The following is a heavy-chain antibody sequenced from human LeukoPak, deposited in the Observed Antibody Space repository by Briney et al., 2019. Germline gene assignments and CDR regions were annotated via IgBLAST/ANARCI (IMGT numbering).Heavy chain of an antibody. CDR2: ISYDGSNK. V-gene: IGHV3-30-3*01. CDR1: GFTFSSYA. Sequence: GGSLRLPCAASGFTFSSYAMHWVRQAPGKGLEWVAVISYDGSNKYYADSVKGRFTISRDNSKNTLYLQMNSLRAEDTAVYYCARDPDCSGGSCYGRGYYFDYWGQGTLVTVSS. CDR3: ARDPDCSGGSCYGRGYYFDY. D-gene: IGHD2-15*01. J-gene: IGHJ4*02.